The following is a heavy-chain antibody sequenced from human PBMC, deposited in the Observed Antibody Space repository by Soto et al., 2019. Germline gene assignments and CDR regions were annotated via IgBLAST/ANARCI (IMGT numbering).Heavy chain of an antibody. D-gene: IGHD6-19*01. J-gene: IGHJ4*02. CDR2: IWYDGSNK. V-gene: IGHV3-33*01. Sequence: QVQLVESGGGVVQPGRSLRLSCAASGFTFSSYGMHWVRQAPGKGLEWVAVIWYDGSNKYYADSVKGRFTISRDNSKNTLYLQMNSLRAEDTAVYYCARDNANIRARYSRRSGWYPSLDYWGQGTLVTVSS. CDR3: ARDNANIRARYSRRSGWYPSLDY. CDR1: GFTFSSYG.